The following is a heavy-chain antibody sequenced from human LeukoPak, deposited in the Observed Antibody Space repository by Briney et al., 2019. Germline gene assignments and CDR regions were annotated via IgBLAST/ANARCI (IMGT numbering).Heavy chain of an antibody. CDR1: GFTFSDYC. D-gene: IGHD2-21*01. Sequence: NPGGSLRLSCAASGFTFSDYCMSWIRQAPGKGLEWLSYISKNGKTIYYADSVKGRFTISRDNAKKSVYLQMNSLRAEDTAVYYCATTGLLGDIPWGQGALVTVSS. V-gene: IGHV3-11*01. CDR2: ISKNGKTI. CDR3: ATTGLLGDIP. J-gene: IGHJ5*02.